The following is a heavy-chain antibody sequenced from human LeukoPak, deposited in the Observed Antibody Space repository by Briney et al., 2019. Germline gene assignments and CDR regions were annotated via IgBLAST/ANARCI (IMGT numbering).Heavy chain of an antibody. CDR1: GGSISSYY. V-gene: IGHV4-59*01. CDR3: ARDTGYYDSSGYDAFDI. CDR2: IYYSGST. J-gene: IGHJ3*02. D-gene: IGHD3-22*01. Sequence: PSETLSLTCPVSGGSISSYYWSWIRQPPGKGLEWIGYIYYSGSTNYNPSLKSRVTISVDTSKNQFSLKLSSVTAADTAVYYCARDTGYYDSSGYDAFDIWGQGTMVTVSS.